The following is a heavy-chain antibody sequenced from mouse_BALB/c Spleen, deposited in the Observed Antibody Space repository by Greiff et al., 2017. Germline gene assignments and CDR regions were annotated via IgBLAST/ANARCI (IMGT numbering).Heavy chain of an antibody. J-gene: IGHJ3*01. Sequence: DVKLVESGGDLVKPGGSLKLSCAASGFTFSSYGMSWVRQTPDKRLEWVATISSGGSYTYYPDSVKGRFTISRDNAKNTLYLQMSSLKSEDTAMYYGGRQPHGFAYWGQGTMVTVSA. V-gene: IGHV5-6*02. CDR2: ISSGGSYT. CDR1: GFTFSSYG. CDR3: GRQPHGFAY.